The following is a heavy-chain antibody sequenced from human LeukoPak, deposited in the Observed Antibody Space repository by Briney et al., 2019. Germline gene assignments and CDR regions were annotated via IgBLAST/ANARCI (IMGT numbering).Heavy chain of an antibody. V-gene: IGHV1-18*01. Sequence: GASVKVSCKASGGTFSSYAISWVRQAPGQGLEWRGGISAYNGNTNYAQKLQGRVTMTTDTSTSTAYMELRSLRSDDTAVYHCARDDAILWFGELGLIFDYWGQGTLVTVSS. J-gene: IGHJ4*02. CDR2: ISAYNGNT. D-gene: IGHD3-10*01. CDR1: GGTFSSYA. CDR3: ARDDAILWFGELGLIFDY.